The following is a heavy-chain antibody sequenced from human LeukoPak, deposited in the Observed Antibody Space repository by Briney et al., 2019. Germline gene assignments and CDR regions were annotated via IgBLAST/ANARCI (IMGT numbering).Heavy chain of an antibody. J-gene: IGHJ6*03. CDR2: ISSSGSTI. Sequence: GGSLRLSCAASGFTFSDYYMSWIRQAPGKGLEWVSYISSSGSTIYYADSVKGRFTISRDNAKNSLYLQMNSLRAEDTAVYYCARDPSRLRFLEWLSHYYYYYYMDVWGKGTTVTVSS. CDR3: ARDPSRLRFLEWLSHYYYYYYMDV. D-gene: IGHD3-3*01. V-gene: IGHV3-11*04. CDR1: GFTFSDYY.